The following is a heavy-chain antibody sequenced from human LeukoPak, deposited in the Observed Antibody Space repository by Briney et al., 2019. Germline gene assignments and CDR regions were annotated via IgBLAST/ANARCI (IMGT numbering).Heavy chain of an antibody. Sequence: SVTVSCKASGCTFSSYAISWVRQAPGQGLEWMGGINPIGGTENYAEKFQGRVTITADKSTSTAYMELSSLRSEDTAVYYCARGQRGYDYDYYYGMDVWGKGTTVTVS. CDR1: GCTFSSYA. V-gene: IGHV1-69*06. J-gene: IGHJ6*04. CDR3: ARGQRGYDYDYYYGMDV. CDR2: INPIGGTE. D-gene: IGHD5-12*01.